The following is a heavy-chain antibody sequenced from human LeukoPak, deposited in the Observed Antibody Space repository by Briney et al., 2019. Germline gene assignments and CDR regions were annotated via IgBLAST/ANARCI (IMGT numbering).Heavy chain of an antibody. V-gene: IGHV4-39*01. Sequence: SETLSLTCTVSGGSISSSTYYRGWIRRPPGKGLEWIGSIYYSGSTYYNPSLKSRVTVSVDTSKNQFSLNLSSVTAADTAVYYCVRGSTLRHYQYWGQGTLVTVSS. D-gene: IGHD3-16*01. CDR3: VRGSTLRHYQY. J-gene: IGHJ4*02. CDR1: GGSISSSTYY. CDR2: IYYSGST.